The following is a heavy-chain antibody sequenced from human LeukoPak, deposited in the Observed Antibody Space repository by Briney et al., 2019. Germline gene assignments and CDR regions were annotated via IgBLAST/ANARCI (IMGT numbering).Heavy chain of an antibody. CDR1: GFTSSSFE. CDR2: ISSTGNTI. CDR3: ARDSSGNFIPDYFDY. V-gene: IGHV3-48*03. Sequence: GGSLRLSCATSGFTSSSFEMNWVRQAPGKGLEWVSYISSTGNTIYYADSVKGRFTISRDNAKSSLYLRMNSLRAEDTAVYYCARDSSGNFIPDYFDYWGQGTLVTVSS. D-gene: IGHD3-10*01. J-gene: IGHJ4*02.